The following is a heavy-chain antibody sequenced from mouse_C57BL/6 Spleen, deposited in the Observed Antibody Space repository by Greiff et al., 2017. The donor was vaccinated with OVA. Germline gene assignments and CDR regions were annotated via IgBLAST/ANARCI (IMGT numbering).Heavy chain of an antibody. V-gene: IGHV5-6*01. Sequence: EVQGVESGGDLVKPGGSLKLSCAASGFTFSSYGMSWVRQTPDKRLEWVATISSGGSYTYYPDSVKGRFTISRDNAKNTLYLQMSSLKSEDTAMYYCAREVVARDYFDYWGQGTTLTVSS. J-gene: IGHJ2*01. CDR1: GFTFSSYG. D-gene: IGHD1-1*01. CDR2: ISSGGSYT. CDR3: AREVVARDYFDY.